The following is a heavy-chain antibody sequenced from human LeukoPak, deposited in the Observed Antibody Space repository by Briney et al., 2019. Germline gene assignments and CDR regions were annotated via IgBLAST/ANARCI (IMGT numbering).Heavy chain of an antibody. CDR1: GGSISYYY. CDR3: ARGTVTTLSDY. J-gene: IGHJ4*02. D-gene: IGHD4-17*01. V-gene: IGHV4-4*07. Sequence: SETLSLTCFVTGGSISYYYWSWIRQPAGKGLEWIGRLYTSGSTDYNPSLKSRVTMSVDTSKNQFSLKLRSVTAADTAVYYCARGTVTTLSDYWGQGTLVTVSS. CDR2: LYTSGST.